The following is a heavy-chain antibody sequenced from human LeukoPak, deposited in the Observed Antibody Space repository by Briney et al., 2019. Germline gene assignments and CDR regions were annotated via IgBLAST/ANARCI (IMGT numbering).Heavy chain of an antibody. V-gene: IGHV1-69*04. CDR3: ASRYYDSSEYYKYYFDY. Sequence: GASVKVSCKASGYTFTSYDINWVRQAPGQGLELMGRIIPILGLTNYAQRFQGRVMITADTSTKTVYMELNSLTSEDTAVYYCASRYYDSSEYYKYYFDYWGQGTLVTVSS. CDR1: GYTFTSYD. J-gene: IGHJ4*02. CDR2: IIPILGLT. D-gene: IGHD3-22*01.